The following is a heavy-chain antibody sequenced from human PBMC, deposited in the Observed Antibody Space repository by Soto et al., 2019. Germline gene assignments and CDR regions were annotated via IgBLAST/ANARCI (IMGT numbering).Heavy chain of an antibody. Sequence: QVQLVQSGAEVKKPGASVKVSCKASGYTFTSYGISWVRQAPGQGLEWMGWISAYNGNTNYAQKLQGRVTMTTDTSTSTAYMELKSLRSDDTAVYYCARKYDILTGVGKGDFDIWGQGTMVTVSS. CDR1: GYTFTSYG. V-gene: IGHV1-18*01. D-gene: IGHD3-9*01. CDR2: ISAYNGNT. J-gene: IGHJ3*02. CDR3: ARKYDILTGVGKGDFDI.